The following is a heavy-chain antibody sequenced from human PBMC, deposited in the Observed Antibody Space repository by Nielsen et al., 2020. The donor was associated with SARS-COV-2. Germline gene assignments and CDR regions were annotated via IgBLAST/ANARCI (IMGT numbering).Heavy chain of an antibody. CDR3: AKGAVTTAVYYYGMDV. Sequence: GGSLRLSCAASGFTFSSYGMHWVRQAPGKGLEWVAVISYDGSNKYYADSVKGRFTISRDNSKNTLYLQMNSLRAEDTAVYYCAKGAVTTAVYYYGMDVWGQGTTVTVSS. CDR2: ISYDGSNK. CDR1: GFTFSSYG. J-gene: IGHJ6*02. V-gene: IGHV3-30*18. D-gene: IGHD4-23*01.